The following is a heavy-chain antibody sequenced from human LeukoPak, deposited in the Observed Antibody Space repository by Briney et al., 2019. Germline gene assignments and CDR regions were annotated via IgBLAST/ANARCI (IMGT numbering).Heavy chain of an antibody. V-gene: IGHV4-61*09. D-gene: IGHD3-22*01. CDR1: GGSISSGSYY. Sequence: SETLSLTCTVSGGSISSGSYYWSWIRQPAGKGLEWIGHIYTSGSTNYNPSLKSRLTVSVDTSKNHFSLKLTSVTAADTAMYYCASPADYYDSSGYSVWGQGTLVTVSS. CDR3: ASPADYYDSSGYSV. CDR2: IYTSGST. J-gene: IGHJ4*02.